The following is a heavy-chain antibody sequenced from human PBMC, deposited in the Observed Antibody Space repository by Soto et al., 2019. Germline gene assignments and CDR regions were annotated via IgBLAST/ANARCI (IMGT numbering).Heavy chain of an antibody. CDR1: GGSISSSSYY. D-gene: IGHD2-2*01. CDR2: IYYSGST. Sequence: PSETLSLTFTVSGGSISSSSYYWGWIRQPPGKGLEWIGSIYYSGSTYYNPSLKSRVTISVDTSKNQFSLKLSSVTAADTAVYYCARLSQYQLLWSFDYWGQGTLVTVSS. CDR3: ARLSQYQLLWSFDY. V-gene: IGHV4-39*01. J-gene: IGHJ4*02.